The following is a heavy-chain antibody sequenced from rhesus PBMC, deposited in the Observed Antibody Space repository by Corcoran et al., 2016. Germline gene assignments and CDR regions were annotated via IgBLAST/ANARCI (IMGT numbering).Heavy chain of an antibody. CDR3: TRDSPGAGDFDY. CDR2: ISWNSGTI. V-gene: IGHV3-134*01. Sequence: VESGGALAQPGGSLRLSCAASGFTFDDYAMSWVRQAPGKGLEWVSRISWNSGTIYYADSVKGRFTISRDNAKNYLCLQMDRLRAEDTAVYYCTRDSPGAGDFDYWGQGVLVTVSS. CDR1: GFTFDDYA. D-gene: IGHD3-34*01. J-gene: IGHJ4*01.